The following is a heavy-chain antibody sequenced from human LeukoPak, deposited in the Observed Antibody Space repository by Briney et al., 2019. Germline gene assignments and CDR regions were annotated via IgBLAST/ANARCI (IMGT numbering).Heavy chain of an antibody. CDR2: ISSSGTTI. CDR1: GFTFSTYW. J-gene: IGHJ4*02. V-gene: IGHV3-48*04. CDR3: ARRYCSSTSCLIDY. Sequence: GGSLRLSCAASGFTFSTYWMSWVRQAPGKGLEWVSYISSSGTTIYYADSVKGRFTISRDNAKNSLYLQMNSLRAEDTAVYYCARRYCSSTSCLIDYWGQGTLVTVSS. D-gene: IGHD2-2*01.